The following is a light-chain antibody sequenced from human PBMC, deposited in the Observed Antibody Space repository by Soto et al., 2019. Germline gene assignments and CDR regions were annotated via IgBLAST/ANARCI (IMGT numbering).Light chain of an antibody. V-gene: IGKV1-5*01. J-gene: IGKJ4*01. CDR2: DAS. CDR3: QQYSSYSLPT. CDR1: QSVSRW. Sequence: DIQMTQSPSILSASVGDSVTITCRASQSVSRWLALYQQKPGKAPKLLIYDASSLNSGVPSRFSGSQSGTEFNLTITSLLPDDFATYFCQQYSSYSLPTFGGGTKVDI.